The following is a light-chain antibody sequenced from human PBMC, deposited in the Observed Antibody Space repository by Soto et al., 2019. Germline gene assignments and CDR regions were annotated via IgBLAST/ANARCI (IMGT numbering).Light chain of an antibody. CDR3: QQYGSAPET. CDR1: QSVSSSY. Sequence: EIVLTQSPGTLSLSPGERATLSCRASQSVSSSYLAWYPQKPGQAPRLLIYGASSRVTGIPDRFSGSGSGTDFTLTISRLEPEDFAVYYCQQYGSAPETFGQGTKVEIK. V-gene: IGKV3-20*01. CDR2: GAS. J-gene: IGKJ1*01.